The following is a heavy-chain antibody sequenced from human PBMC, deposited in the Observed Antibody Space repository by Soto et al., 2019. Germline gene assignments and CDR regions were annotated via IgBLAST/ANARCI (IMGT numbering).Heavy chain of an antibody. CDR3: AKDNSLHWFDP. J-gene: IGHJ5*02. V-gene: IGHV3-23*01. Sequence: EAQLLESGGGLVQPGGSLRLAGATSGFTFSSYATTWVRQAPGKGLEWVSTFNGNGGLTYYADSVKGRFTISRDNSENTLYLQMDSLRAEDTAIYYCAKDNSLHWFDPWGQGTLVTVSS. CDR1: GFTFSSYA. D-gene: IGHD2-15*01. CDR2: FNGNGGLT.